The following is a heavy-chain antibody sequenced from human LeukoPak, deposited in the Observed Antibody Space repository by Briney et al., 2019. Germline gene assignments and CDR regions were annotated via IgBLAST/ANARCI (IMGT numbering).Heavy chain of an antibody. J-gene: IGHJ4*02. Sequence: PSETLSLTCTLSGGSISTYYWSWVRQPPGKGLEWIGYIYYTGSTDYNPSLKSRVTMSVDTSKNQFSLKLISVTAADTAVYYCARGVGSGYTDYWGQGALVTVSS. CDR2: IYYTGST. CDR3: ARGVGSGYTDY. CDR1: GGSISTYY. D-gene: IGHD3-22*01. V-gene: IGHV4-59*01.